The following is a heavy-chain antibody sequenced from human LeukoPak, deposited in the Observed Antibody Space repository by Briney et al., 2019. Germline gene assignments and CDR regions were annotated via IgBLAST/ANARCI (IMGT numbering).Heavy chain of an antibody. Sequence: PSETLSLTCTVSGGSISSGSYYWSWIRQPAGKGLEWIGRIYTSGSTNYNPSLKSRVTISVDTSKNQFSLKLSSVTAADTAVYYCARLNVTYYGGNNPPDPWGQGTLVTVSS. CDR2: IYTSGST. CDR3: ARLNVTYYGGNNPPDP. D-gene: IGHD4-23*01. V-gene: IGHV4-61*02. CDR1: GGSISSGSYY. J-gene: IGHJ5*02.